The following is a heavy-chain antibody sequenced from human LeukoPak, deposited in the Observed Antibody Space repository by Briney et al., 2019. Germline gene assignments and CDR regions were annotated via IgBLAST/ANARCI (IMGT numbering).Heavy chain of an antibody. V-gene: IGHV3-23*01. Sequence: GGSLRLSCAASGFTFSSFAMTWVRQAPGKGLEWVSGFDGNGPNTYYADSVKGRWTISRDNSRNTLYLEMNSLRPENTAIYYCAKPRTTGLGWAQFDYWGQGSLVTVSS. CDR3: AKPRTTGLGWAQFDY. J-gene: IGHJ4*02. CDR1: GFTFSSFA. D-gene: IGHD2-8*02. CDR2: FDGNGPNT.